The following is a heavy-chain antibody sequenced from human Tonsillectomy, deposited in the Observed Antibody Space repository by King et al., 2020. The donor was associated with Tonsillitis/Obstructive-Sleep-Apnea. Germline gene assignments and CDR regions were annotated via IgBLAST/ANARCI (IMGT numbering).Heavy chain of an antibody. Sequence: VQLVESGAEVKKPGSSVKVSCKASGGTFSSYAISWVRQAPGQGLEWMGRIIPILGIANYAQKFQGRVTITADKSTSTAYMELSSLRSEDTAVYYCAKAEGPYNWFDPWGQGTLVTVSS. J-gene: IGHJ5*02. CDR1: GGTFSSYA. V-gene: IGHV1-69*09. CDR3: AKAEGPYNWFDP. CDR2: IIPILGIA.